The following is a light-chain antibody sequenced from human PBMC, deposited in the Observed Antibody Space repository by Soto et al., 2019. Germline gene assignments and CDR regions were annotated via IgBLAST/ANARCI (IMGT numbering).Light chain of an antibody. V-gene: IGKV3-11*01. CDR2: DAS. J-gene: IGKJ4*01. Sequence: EIVLTQSPATLSLSPGERATLSCRASQSVSAYLAWYQQKPGQAPRLLMYDASNRATGIPARFSGSGSGTDFTLTISSLEPEDFAVYYCQQRSNWPSNFGRGTKVEIK. CDR1: QSVSAY. CDR3: QQRSNWPSN.